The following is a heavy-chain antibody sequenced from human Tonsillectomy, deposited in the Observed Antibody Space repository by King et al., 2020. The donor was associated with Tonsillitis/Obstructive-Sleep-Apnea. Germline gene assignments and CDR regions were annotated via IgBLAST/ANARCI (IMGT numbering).Heavy chain of an antibody. CDR2: TNHRGST. CDR3: ARDQGCMGGSPGFDF. Sequence: VQLQQWGEGLLKPSEPLSLSCAVSGGSFSGYFWTWIRQSPGKGLEWIGETNHRGSTNYNPSLESRVTISVDTSRNRFSLKLTSVTAADTAVYYCARDQGCMGGSPGFDFWGQGALVTVSS. J-gene: IGHJ4*02. V-gene: IGHV4-34*01. D-gene: IGHD1-26*01. CDR1: GGSFSGYF.